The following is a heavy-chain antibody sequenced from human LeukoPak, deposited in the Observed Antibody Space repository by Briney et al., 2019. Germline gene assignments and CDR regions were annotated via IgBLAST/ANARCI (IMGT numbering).Heavy chain of an antibody. CDR3: ARRGGSGRSFDY. V-gene: IGHV4-61*01. D-gene: IGHD3-10*01. Sequence: SESLSLTCTVSGGSVSSGTYYWSWIRQPPGKGLEWIGYIYYTGSTNYNPSLKSRLTISVDTSKNQFSLKLSSVTAADTAVYYCARRGGSGRSFDYWGQGTLVTVSS. J-gene: IGHJ4*02. CDR1: GGSVSSGTYY. CDR2: IYYTGST.